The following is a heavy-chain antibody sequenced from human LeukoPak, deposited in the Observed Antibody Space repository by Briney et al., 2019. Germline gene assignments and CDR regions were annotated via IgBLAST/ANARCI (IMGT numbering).Heavy chain of an antibody. D-gene: IGHD3-3*01. V-gene: IGHV4-31*03. Sequence: SQTLSLTCTVSGGSISSGGYYWSWIRQHPGKGLEWIGYIYYSGSTYYNPSLKSRVTISVDTSKNQFSLKLSSVTAADTAVYYCAREQRFLEWLYNSDGMDVWGQGTTVTVSS. J-gene: IGHJ6*02. CDR1: GGSISSGGYY. CDR2: IYYSGST. CDR3: AREQRFLEWLYNSDGMDV.